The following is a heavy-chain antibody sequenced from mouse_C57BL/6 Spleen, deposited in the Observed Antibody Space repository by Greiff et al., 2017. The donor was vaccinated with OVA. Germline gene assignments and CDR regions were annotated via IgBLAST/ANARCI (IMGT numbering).Heavy chain of an antibody. CDR2: INPSNGGT. D-gene: IGHD2-3*01. CDR1: GYTFTSYW. V-gene: IGHV1-53*01. Sequence: QVHVKQPGTELVKPGASVKLSCKASGYTFTSYWMHWVKQRPGQGLEWIGNINPSNGGTNYNEKFKSKATLTVDKSSSTAYMQLSSLTSEDSAVYYGERYDSYSSDYAMDYWGQGTSVTVSS. J-gene: IGHJ4*01. CDR3: ERYDSYSSDYAMDY.